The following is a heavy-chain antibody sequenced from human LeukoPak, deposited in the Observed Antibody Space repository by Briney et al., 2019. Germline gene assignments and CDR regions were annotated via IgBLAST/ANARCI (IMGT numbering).Heavy chain of an antibody. Sequence: GESLKTSFKGPGYRFTSYWIGWVRPMPGKGLGGMGIIYPGEWDTRYSPSFPGPVTISADKSISTAYLQWSSLKASDTAMYYCARQAGLTGYFDYWGQGTLVTVSS. CDR2: IYPGEWDT. D-gene: IGHD3-9*01. J-gene: IGHJ4*02. CDR1: GYRFTSYW. V-gene: IGHV5-51*01. CDR3: ARQAGLTGYFDY.